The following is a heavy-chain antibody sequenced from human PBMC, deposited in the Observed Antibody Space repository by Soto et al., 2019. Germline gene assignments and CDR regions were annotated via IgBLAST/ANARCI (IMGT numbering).Heavy chain of an antibody. D-gene: IGHD2-15*01. V-gene: IGHV1-2*02. Sequence: VASVKVSCKASGYTFTGYYIHWVRQAPGQGLEWMGWINPNSGDTNLAQKFQGRVTMTRDTSISTTYMELSRLASDDTAAYFCARGIVVRGQGRFDPWGQGTPVPVSS. CDR2: INPNSGDT. J-gene: IGHJ5*02. CDR1: GYTFTGYY. CDR3: ARGIVVRGQGRFDP.